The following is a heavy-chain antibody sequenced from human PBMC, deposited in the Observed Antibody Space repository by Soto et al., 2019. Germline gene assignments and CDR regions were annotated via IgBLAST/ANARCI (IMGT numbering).Heavy chain of an antibody. CDR2: IYYSGST. CDR1: GGSISSYY. J-gene: IGHJ4*02. Sequence: PSETLSLTCTASGGSISSYYWSWIRQPPGKGLEWIGYIYYSGSTNYNPSLKSRVTISVDTSKNQFSLKLSSVTAADTAVYYCAREFGRKVDYWGQGTLVTVSS. V-gene: IGHV4-59*01. CDR3: AREFGRKVDY. D-gene: IGHD3-16*01.